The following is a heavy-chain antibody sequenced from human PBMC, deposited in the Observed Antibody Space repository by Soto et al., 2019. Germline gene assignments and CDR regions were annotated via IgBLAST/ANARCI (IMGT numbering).Heavy chain of an antibody. V-gene: IGHV1-46*01. Sequence: ASVKVSCKASGYTFTSYYMHWVRQAPGQGIEWMGIINPSGGSTSYAQKFQGRFTISRDNSKNTLYLQMNSLRAEDTAVYYCVKDLSAAGTLITYYYGMDVWGQGTTVTVSS. J-gene: IGHJ6*02. CDR1: GYTFTSYY. CDR2: INPSGGST. CDR3: VKDLSAAGTLITYYYGMDV. D-gene: IGHD6-13*01.